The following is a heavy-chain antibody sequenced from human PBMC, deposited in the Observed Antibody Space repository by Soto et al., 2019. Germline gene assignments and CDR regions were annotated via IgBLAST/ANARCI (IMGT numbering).Heavy chain of an antibody. CDR3: TSDRGLEM. D-gene: IGHD3-3*01. V-gene: IGHV3-53*01. CDR1: GFTVSSHY. Sequence: EVQLVESGGGLIQPGGSLRLSCAASGFTVSSHYMSWVRQAPGKGLQWVSIINTGGNTHYAASVQGRFTSSRDNFKSTGYPLRTRLRAEDTAVKECTSDRGLEMGGKGTTV. CDR2: INTGGNT. J-gene: IGHJ6*03.